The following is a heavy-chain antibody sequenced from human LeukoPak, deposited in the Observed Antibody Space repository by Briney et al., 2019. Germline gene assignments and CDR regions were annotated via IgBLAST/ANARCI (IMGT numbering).Heavy chain of an antibody. CDR1: GYTFTSYD. CDR3: ASGLWFGELTGGY. CDR2: MNPNSGNT. D-gene: IGHD3-10*01. V-gene: IGHV1-8*01. J-gene: IGHJ4*02. Sequence: ASVKASCKASGYTFTSYDINWVRQATGQGLEWMGWMNPNSGNTGYAQKFQGRVTMTRNTSISTAYMELSSLRSEDTAVYYCASGLWFGELTGGYWGQGTLVTVSS.